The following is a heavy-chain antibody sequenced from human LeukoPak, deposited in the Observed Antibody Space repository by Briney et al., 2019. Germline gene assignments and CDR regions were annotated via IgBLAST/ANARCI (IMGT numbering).Heavy chain of an antibody. CDR3: AREGEWELPLYYFDY. J-gene: IGHJ4*02. V-gene: IGHV3-48*01. CDR1: GFTFSSYS. CDR2: ISSSSSTI. Sequence: QPGGSLRLSCAASGFTFSSYSMNWVRQAPGKGLEWVSYISSSSSTIYYADSVKGRFTISRDNAKNSLYPQMNSLRAEDTAVYYCAREGEWELPLYYFDYWGQGTLVTVSS. D-gene: IGHD1-26*01.